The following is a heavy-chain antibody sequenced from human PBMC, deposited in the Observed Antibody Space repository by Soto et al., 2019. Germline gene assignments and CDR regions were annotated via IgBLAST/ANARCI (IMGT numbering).Heavy chain of an antibody. D-gene: IGHD6-13*01. CDR1: GGSISSGGYS. J-gene: IGHJ5*02. CDR2: IYHSGST. CDR3: ARDLAAAGQNWFAP. V-gene: IGHV4-30-2*01. Sequence: SETLSLTCAVSGGSISSGGYSWSWIRQPPGKGLEWIGYIYHSGSTYYNPSLKSRVTISVDRSKNQFSLKLSSVTAADTAVYYCARDLAAAGQNWFAPSGQRTLVPVSS.